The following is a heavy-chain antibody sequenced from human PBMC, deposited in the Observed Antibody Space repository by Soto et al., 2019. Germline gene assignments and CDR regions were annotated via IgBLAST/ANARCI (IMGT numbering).Heavy chain of an antibody. Sequence: QLQLQESGPGLVKPSETLSLTCSVSDDSINSDKYYWGWIRQPPGKGLEWIGSIYYRGNAYYNPSPQTRVVRSLDKSKGQSSLKLNSVTAAESAVYFCARLEGLATISYYFDFWGPGALVTVSS. CDR2: IYYRGNA. V-gene: IGHV4-39*01. J-gene: IGHJ4*02. D-gene: IGHD5-12*01. CDR1: DDSINSDKYY. CDR3: ARLEGLATISYYFDF.